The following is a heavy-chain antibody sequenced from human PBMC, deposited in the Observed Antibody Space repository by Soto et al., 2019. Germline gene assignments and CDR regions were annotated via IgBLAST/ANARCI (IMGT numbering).Heavy chain of an antibody. V-gene: IGHV1-69*13. CDR1: GGTFSSYA. D-gene: IGHD3-22*01. CDR3: AREPEYYYDSSGQPYNSCLFDY. CDR2: IIPIFGTA. Sequence: GASVKVSCKASGGTFSSYAISWVRQAPGQGLEWMGGIIPIFGTANYAQKFQGRVTITADESTSTAYMELSSLRSEDTAVYYCAREPEYYYDSSGQPYNSCLFDYRAQGTPVTVSS. J-gene: IGHJ4*02.